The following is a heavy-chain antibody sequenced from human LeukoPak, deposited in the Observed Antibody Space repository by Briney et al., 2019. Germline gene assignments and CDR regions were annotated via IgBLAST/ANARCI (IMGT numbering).Heavy chain of an antibody. CDR2: IYYSGST. D-gene: IGHD1-7*01. CDR3: ARVLELDYYYMDV. J-gene: IGHJ6*03. CDR1: GGSISSYY. Sequence: PSETLSLTCTVSGGSISSYYWSWIRQPPGQGLEWIGYIYYSGSTNYNPSLKSRVTISVDTSKNQFSLKLSSVTAADTAVYYCARVLELDYYYMDVWGKGTTVTVSS. V-gene: IGHV4-59*01.